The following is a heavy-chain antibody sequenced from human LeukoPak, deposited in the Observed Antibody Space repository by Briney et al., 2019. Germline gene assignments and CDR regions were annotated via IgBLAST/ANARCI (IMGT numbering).Heavy chain of an antibody. J-gene: IGHJ5*02. V-gene: IGHV4-34*01. CDR1: GGSFSGYY. Sequence: PSETLSLTCAVYGGSFSGYYWSWIRQPPGKGQEWIGEINHSGSTNYNPSLKSRVTISVDTSKNQFSLKLSSVTAADTAVYYCARGDPSVYYGSGSYYAWFDPWGQGTLVTVSS. CDR2: INHSGST. D-gene: IGHD3-10*01. CDR3: ARGDPSVYYGSGSYYAWFDP.